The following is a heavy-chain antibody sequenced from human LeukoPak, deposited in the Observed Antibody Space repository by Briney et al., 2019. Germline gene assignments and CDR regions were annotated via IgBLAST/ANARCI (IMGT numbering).Heavy chain of an antibody. J-gene: IGHJ3*02. Sequence: SGPTLVNPTQTLTLTCTFSGFSLSTSGVGVGWIRQPPGKALEWLALIYWDDDKRYSPSLKSRLTITKDTSKNQVVLTMTNMDPVDTATYYCAHRFFTYYCDSSGPERGAFDIWGQGTMVTVSS. V-gene: IGHV2-5*02. CDR2: IYWDDDK. CDR3: AHRFFTYYCDSSGPERGAFDI. CDR1: GFSLSTSGVG. D-gene: IGHD3-22*01.